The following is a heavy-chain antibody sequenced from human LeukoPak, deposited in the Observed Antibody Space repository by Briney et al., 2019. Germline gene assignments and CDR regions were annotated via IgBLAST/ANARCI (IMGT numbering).Heavy chain of an antibody. CDR1: GFTFSSYA. Sequence: GGSLGLSCAASGFTFSSYAMSWVRQAPGKGLEWVSAISGSGGSTYYADSVKGRFTISRDNSKNTLYLQMNSLRAEDTAVYYCARDEYNWNYYFDYWGQGTLVTVSS. J-gene: IGHJ4*02. CDR2: ISGSGGST. CDR3: ARDEYNWNYYFDY. V-gene: IGHV3-23*01. D-gene: IGHD1-7*01.